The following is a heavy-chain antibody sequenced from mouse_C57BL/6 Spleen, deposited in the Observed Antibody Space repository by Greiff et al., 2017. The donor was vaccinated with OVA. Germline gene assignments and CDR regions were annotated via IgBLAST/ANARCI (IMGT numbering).Heavy chain of an antibody. V-gene: IGHV5-4*01. CDR1: GFTFSSYA. J-gene: IGHJ1*03. Sequence: EVHLVESGGGLVKPGGSLKLSCAASGFTFSSYAMSWVRQTPEKRLEWVATISDGGSYTYYPDNVKGRFTISRDNAKNNLYLQMSHLKSEDTAMYYCARDKGWYFEVWGTGTTVTVTS. CDR3: ARDKGWYFEV. CDR2: ISDGGSYT.